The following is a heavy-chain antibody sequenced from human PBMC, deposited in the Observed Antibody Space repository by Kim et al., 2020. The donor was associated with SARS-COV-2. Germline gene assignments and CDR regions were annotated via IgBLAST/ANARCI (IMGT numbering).Heavy chain of an antibody. J-gene: IGHJ4*02. CDR3: ARIVFRYLAGSIRYCFDS. V-gene: IGHV4-39*01. D-gene: IGHD3-16*02. Sequence: SETLSLTCTVSGGSISSGSYYWGWIRQPPGKGLEWIGSIYYSGSTYYNPSLKSRVTISVDTSKNQFSLKLSSVTAADTAVYYCARIVFRYLAGSIRYCFDSWGQGTLVTVSS. CDR1: GGSISSGSYY. CDR2: IYYSGST.